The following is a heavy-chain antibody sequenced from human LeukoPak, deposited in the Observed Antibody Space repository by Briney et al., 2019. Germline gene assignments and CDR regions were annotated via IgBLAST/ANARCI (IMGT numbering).Heavy chain of an antibody. J-gene: IGHJ4*02. D-gene: IGHD6-19*01. V-gene: IGHV3-21*01. CDR1: GFTFSSYS. Sequence: GESLKISCAASGFTFSSYSMNWVRQAPGKGLEWVSSISSSSSYIYYADSVNGRFTISRDNAKNSLYLQMNSLRAEDTAVYYCARASIAVAGPIHWGQGTLVTVSS. CDR3: ARASIAVAGPIH. CDR2: ISSSSSYI.